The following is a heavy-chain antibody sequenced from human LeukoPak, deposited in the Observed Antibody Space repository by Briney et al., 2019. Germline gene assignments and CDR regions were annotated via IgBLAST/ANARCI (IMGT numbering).Heavy chain of an antibody. D-gene: IGHD5-24*01. CDR1: GFTFSSYG. J-gene: IGHJ6*02. Sequence: GRSLRLSCAASGFTFSSYGMHWVRQAPGKGLEWVAVIWYDGSNKYYADSVKGRFTISRDNSKNTLYLQMNSLRAEDTAVYYCAREDGLYYYYYGMDVWGQGTTVTVSS. CDR3: AREDGLYYYYYGMDV. V-gene: IGHV3-33*01. CDR2: IWYDGSNK.